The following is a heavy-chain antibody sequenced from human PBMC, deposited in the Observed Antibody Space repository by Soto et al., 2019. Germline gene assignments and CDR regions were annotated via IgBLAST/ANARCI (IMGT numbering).Heavy chain of an antibody. CDR2: IYYSGST. CDR3: ARAGGMLGSSYYYDSSGPEQYAFDI. V-gene: IGHV4-31*03. J-gene: IGHJ3*02. D-gene: IGHD3-22*01. Sequence: SETLSLTCTVSGGSISGGGYYWSWIRQHPGKGLEWIGYIYYSGSTYYNPSLKSRVTISVDTSKNQFSLKLSSVTAADTAVYYCARAGGMLGSSYYYDSSGPEQYAFDIWGQGTMVTVSS. CDR1: GGSISGGGYY.